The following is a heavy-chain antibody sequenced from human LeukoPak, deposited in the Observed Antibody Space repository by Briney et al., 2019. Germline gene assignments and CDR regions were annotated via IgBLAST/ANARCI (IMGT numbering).Heavy chain of an antibody. CDR1: GFTFTSYW. CDR2: IKQDGSEK. Sequence: GGSLRLSCAASGFTFTSYWMSWVRQAPGKGLEWVANIKQDGSEKYYVASVKGRFTISRDNAKNSVYLQMNSLRAEDTAVYYCARVSDAPDYWGQGTLVTVSS. J-gene: IGHJ4*02. CDR3: ARVSDAPDY. V-gene: IGHV3-7*01.